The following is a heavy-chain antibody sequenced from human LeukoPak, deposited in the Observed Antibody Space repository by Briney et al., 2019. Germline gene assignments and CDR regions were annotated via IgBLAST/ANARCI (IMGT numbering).Heavy chain of an antibody. V-gene: IGHV1-69*13. D-gene: IGHD2-2*01. CDR2: IIPIFGTA. Sequence: EASVKVSCKASGYTFTSYAMNWVRQAPGQGLEWMGGIIPIFGTANYAQKFQGRVTITADESTSTAYMELSSLRSEDTAVYYCARLRCSSTSCSDDYSNYGLGYWGQGTLVTVSS. J-gene: IGHJ4*02. CDR1: GYTFTSYA. CDR3: ARLRCSSTSCSDDYSNYGLGY.